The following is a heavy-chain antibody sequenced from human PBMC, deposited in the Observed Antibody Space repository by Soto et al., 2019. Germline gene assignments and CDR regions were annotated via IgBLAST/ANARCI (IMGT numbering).Heavy chain of an antibody. V-gene: IGHV1-69*01. CDR3: ARVPPGTGMVLVYYCSGMDV. CDR2: IIPIFGST. J-gene: IGHJ6*01. CDR1: GGTFSNYA. D-gene: IGHD6-13*01. Sequence: QVQLVQSGAEVKTPGSSMKVSCRASGGTFSNYAISWVRQAPGQGLEWMGGIIPIFGSTSYAQRCQGRVTITADGPTSTAYMERSSLRSEASAVYYCARVPPGTGMVLVYYCSGMDVWGPGTGVTV.